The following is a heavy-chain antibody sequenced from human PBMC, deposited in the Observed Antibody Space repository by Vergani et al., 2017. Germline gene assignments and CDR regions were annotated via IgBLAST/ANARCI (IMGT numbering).Heavy chain of an antibody. CDR3: AKHFRGWGIDY. D-gene: IGHD3-16*01. J-gene: IGHJ4*02. V-gene: IGHV3-30*02. CDR1: GCTLSNYD. CDR2: IQFDGSNQ. Sequence: QVQLVESGGGVVQRGGSLRLSCATSGCTLSNYDMQWIRQGPGKGLEFVAFIQFDGSNQYYADSVNGRFTLSRDFSKNTLYLQMNSLRTDDTATYYCAKHFRGWGIDYWGQGTQVIVSS.